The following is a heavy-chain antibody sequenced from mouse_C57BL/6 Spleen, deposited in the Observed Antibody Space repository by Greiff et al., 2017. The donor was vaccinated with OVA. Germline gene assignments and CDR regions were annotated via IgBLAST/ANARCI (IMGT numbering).Heavy chain of an antibody. CDR1: GFSLTSYA. J-gene: IGHJ1*03. D-gene: IGHD1-1*01. CDR2: IWTGGGT. Sequence: QVQLKQSGPGLVAPSQSLSITCTVSGFSLTSYAISWVRQPPGKGLEWLGVIWTGGGTHYNSALKSRLSISKDNSKSQVFLKMNSLQTDDTARYYCARYYYGSSYLYWYFDVWGTGTTVTVSS. V-gene: IGHV2-9-1*01. CDR3: ARYYYGSSYLYWYFDV.